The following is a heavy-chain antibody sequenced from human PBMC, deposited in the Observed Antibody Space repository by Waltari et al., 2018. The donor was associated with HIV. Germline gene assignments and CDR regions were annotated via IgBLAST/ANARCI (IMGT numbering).Heavy chain of an antibody. CDR2: ISYSENT. CDR3: TRIKGTIYSSYFGMDV. D-gene: IGHD3-10*01. J-gene: IGHJ6*02. Sequence: QLQLQESGPGLVKPSETLSLTCTVSGGSMSSRSNDYWGWIRQPPGKGLEWIGGISYSENTYYNPSLKGRVTLSIETSANQFSLRLNSVTATDTAVYYCTRIKGTIYSSYFGMDVWGQGTTVIVSS. CDR1: GGSMSSRSNDY. V-gene: IGHV4-39*01.